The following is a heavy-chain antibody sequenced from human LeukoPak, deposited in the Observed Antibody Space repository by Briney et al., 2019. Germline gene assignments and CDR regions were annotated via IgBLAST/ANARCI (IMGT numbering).Heavy chain of an antibody. CDR3: ARDGTPAFYYYMDV. CDR2: INPSGGST. J-gene: IGHJ6*03. Sequence: ASVKVSCKASGYTFTSCAIHWVRQAPGQGLEWMGIINPSGGSTNYAQKFQGRVTMTRDTSTSTVYMELSSLRSEDTAVHFCARDGTPAFYYYMDVWGKGTTVTISS. CDR1: GYTFTSCA. V-gene: IGHV1-46*01.